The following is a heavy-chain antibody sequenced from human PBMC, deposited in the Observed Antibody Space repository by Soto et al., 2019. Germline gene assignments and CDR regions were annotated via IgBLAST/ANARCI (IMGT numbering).Heavy chain of an antibody. CDR1: GFTFNNHA. Sequence: GGSLRLSCAASGFTFNNHAMHWVRQAPGEGLEWVAVISDDGNDKYYGDSVKGRFTIFRDNSKNTLYLQMNSLRSEDTAVYYCARDADSAAAGYYFDNWGQGTLVTVSS. V-gene: IGHV3-30-3*01. CDR2: ISDDGNDK. D-gene: IGHD6-13*01. J-gene: IGHJ4*02. CDR3: ARDADSAAAGYYFDN.